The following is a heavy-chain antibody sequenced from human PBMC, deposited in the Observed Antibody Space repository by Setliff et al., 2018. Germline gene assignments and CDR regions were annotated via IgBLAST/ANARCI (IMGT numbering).Heavy chain of an antibody. V-gene: IGHV4-4*08. J-gene: IGHJ5*02. CDR3: ARGAGWWDL. CDR2: IYSTGST. Sequence: SETLSLTCTVSGDSIYNHFWSWVRQPPGKGLEWIGYIYSTGSTNYNPSLKSRVAISIDTSKNQFSLKLSSVTAADTAVYYCARGAGWWDLWGQGTLVTVSS. CDR1: GDSIYNHF.